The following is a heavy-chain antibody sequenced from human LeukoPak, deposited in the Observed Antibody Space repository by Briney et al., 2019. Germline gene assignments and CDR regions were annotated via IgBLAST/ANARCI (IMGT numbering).Heavy chain of an antibody. CDR2: IWRDGGKK. CDR3: AKDGPEIVNAYYYYMDV. V-gene: IGHV3-33*06. Sequence: PGRSLRLSCAASGFTFSSYGMHWVRQATGKGLEWVAIIWRDGGKKYYADSVKGRFTISRDNSKNTVSLQMSSLRAEDTAVYYCAKDGPEIVNAYYYYMDVWGRGTTVTVSS. D-gene: IGHD5-24*01. J-gene: IGHJ6*03. CDR1: GFTFSSYG.